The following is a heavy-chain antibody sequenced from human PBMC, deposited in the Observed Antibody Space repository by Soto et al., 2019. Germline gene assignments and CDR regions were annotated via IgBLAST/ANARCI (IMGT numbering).Heavy chain of an antibody. CDR2: IDPSDSYT. J-gene: IGHJ4*02. V-gene: IGHV5-10-1*01. CDR1: GYSFTSYW. D-gene: IGHD5-12*01. CDR3: ARSPMATFDFYFDY. Sequence: GESLKISCKGSGYSFTSYWISWVHQMPGKGLEWMGRIDPSDSYTNYSPSFQGHVTISADKSISTAYLQWSSLKASDTAMYYCARSPMATFDFYFDYWGQGTLVTVSS.